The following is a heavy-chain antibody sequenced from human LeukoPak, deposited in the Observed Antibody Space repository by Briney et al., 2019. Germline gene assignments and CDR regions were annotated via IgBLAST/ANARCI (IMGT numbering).Heavy chain of an antibody. CDR3: AKGPQYYYDSSGYYYALLGAFDI. CDR1: GFTFSSYG. J-gene: IGHJ3*02. D-gene: IGHD3-22*01. CDR2: ISYDGSNK. Sequence: PGGSLRLSCAASGFTFSSYGMHWVCQAPGKGLEWVAVISYDGSNKYYADSVKGRFTISRDNSKNTLYLQMNSLRAEDTAVYYCAKGPQYYYDSSGYYYALLGAFDIWGQGTMVTVSS. V-gene: IGHV3-30*18.